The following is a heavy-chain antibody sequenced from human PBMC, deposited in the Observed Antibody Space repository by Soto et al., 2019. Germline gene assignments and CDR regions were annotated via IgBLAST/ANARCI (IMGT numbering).Heavy chain of an antibody. J-gene: IGHJ3*02. Sequence: QVQLVESGGGVVQPGRSLRLSCAASGFTFSSYAMHWVRQAPGKGLEWVAVISYDGSNKYYADSVKGRFTISRDNSKNTLYLQMNSLRAEDTAVYYCARDSLPTYDSSGRDAFDIWGQGTMVTVSS. V-gene: IGHV3-30-3*01. CDR1: GFTFSSYA. CDR3: ARDSLPTYDSSGRDAFDI. D-gene: IGHD3-22*01. CDR2: ISYDGSNK.